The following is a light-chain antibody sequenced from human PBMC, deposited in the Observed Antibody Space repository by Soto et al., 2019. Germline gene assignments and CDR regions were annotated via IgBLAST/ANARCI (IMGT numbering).Light chain of an antibody. CDR3: QQSYSSPPT. J-gene: IGKJ1*01. CDR2: AAS. Sequence: DIQMTQSPSSLSASVGDRVIITCRASQSISNHLDWYQQKPWKAPKLLIFAASSLQSGVPSRFSGSRSGPDFTLTISSLQPEDFATYYCQQSYSSPPTFGQGTKVDIK. CDR1: QSISNH. V-gene: IGKV1-39*01.